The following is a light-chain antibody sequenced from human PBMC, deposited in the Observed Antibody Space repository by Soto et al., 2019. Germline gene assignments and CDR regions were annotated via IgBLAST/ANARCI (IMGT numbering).Light chain of an antibody. J-gene: IGKJ1*01. CDR2: AAS. CDR1: QIVSNNY. CDR3: QQYGRSQT. V-gene: IGKV3-20*01. Sequence: MVFTQSPASLSLSQGEKSTLSCRASQIVSNNYVAWYQQKPGQAPRLLLYAASSRATGIPDRFSGSGSGTDFTRIISRLAPEDFEVYYCQQYGRSQTFGQGTKVDIK.